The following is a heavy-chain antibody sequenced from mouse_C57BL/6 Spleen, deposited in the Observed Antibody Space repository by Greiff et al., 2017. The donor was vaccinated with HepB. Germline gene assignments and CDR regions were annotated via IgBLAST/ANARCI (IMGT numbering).Heavy chain of an antibody. J-gene: IGHJ2*01. V-gene: IGHV1-26*01. D-gene: IGHD1-1*01. CDR1: GYTFTDYY. Sequence: VQLQQSGPELVKPGASVKISCKASGYTFTDYYMNWVKQSHGKSLEWIGDINPNNGGTSYNQKFKGKATLTVDKSSSTAYMELRSLTSEDSAVYYYARDGSSYFDYWGQGTTLTVSS. CDR2: INPNNGGT. CDR3: ARDGSSYFDY.